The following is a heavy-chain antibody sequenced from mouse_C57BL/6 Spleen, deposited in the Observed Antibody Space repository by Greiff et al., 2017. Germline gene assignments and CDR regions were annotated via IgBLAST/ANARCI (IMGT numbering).Heavy chain of an antibody. J-gene: IGHJ2*01. Sequence: EVQRVESGPELVKPGASVKIPCKASGYTFTDYNMDWVKQSHGKSLEWIGDSNPNNGGTIYNQKFKGKATLTVDKSSSTAYMELRSLTSEDTAVYYCARFYGSFYFDYGGQGTTRTVSS. CDR1: GYTFTDYN. CDR3: ARFYGSFYFDY. CDR2: SNPNNGGT. D-gene: IGHD1-1*01. V-gene: IGHV1-18*01.